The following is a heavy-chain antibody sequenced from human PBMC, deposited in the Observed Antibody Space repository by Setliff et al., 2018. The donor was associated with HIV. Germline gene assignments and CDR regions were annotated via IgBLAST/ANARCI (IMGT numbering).Heavy chain of an antibody. CDR3: ARGHSHGYGYSGSYGPFDI. CDR1: GGTFSSYA. CDR2: IIPMFGTL. Sequence: RASVKVSCKASGGTFSSYAIYWVRQAPGQGLEWMGGIIPMFGTLNFAQKFQGRVTITTDESTSTAYMELNSLRSEDTAVYYCARGHSHGYGYSGSYGPFDIWGQGTMVTVSS. D-gene: IGHD1-26*01. J-gene: IGHJ3*02. V-gene: IGHV1-69*05.